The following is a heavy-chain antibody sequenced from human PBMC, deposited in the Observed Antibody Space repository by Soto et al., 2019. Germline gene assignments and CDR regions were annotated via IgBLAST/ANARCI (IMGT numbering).Heavy chain of an antibody. J-gene: IGHJ4*02. CDR2: IFSADNT. CDR3: AITGAGYYIV. Sequence: EVQLVESGGGLIQPGGSLRLSCAASGFTVSSNYLSWVRQAPGKGLEWVSVIFSADNTHYADSVKGRFTISRDNSKNTVFLQMNSLRAEATAVYYCAITGAGYYIVWGQGTPVTVSS. D-gene: IGHD3-3*01. V-gene: IGHV3-53*01. CDR1: GFTVSSNY.